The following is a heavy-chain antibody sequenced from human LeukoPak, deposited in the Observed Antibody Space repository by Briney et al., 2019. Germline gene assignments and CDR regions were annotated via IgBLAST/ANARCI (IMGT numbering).Heavy chain of an antibody. CDR3: ARQSPLVRAFDI. Sequence: SETLSLTCTVSGGSISSYYWGWIRQPPGKGLEWIGYIYYSGSTNYNPSLKSRVTISVDTSKNQFSLKLSSVTAAGTAVYYCARQSPLVRAFDIWGQGTMVTVSS. CDR1: GGSISSYY. J-gene: IGHJ3*02. V-gene: IGHV4-59*08. CDR2: IYYSGST. D-gene: IGHD3-10*01.